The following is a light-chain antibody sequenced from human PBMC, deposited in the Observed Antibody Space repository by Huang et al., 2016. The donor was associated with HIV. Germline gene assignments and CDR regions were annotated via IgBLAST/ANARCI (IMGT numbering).Light chain of an antibody. J-gene: IGKJ4*01. CDR1: QSISNY. Sequence: EIVLTQSPAILSLSPGERASLSCRASQSISNYLAWYQQKPGQAPRLLIYDSSNRATGIPGRFSCRGSGTDFTLTISSLEPEDSAVYFCQQRSFWPPLTFGGGTKVEI. CDR3: QQRSFWPPLT. CDR2: DSS. V-gene: IGKV3-11*01.